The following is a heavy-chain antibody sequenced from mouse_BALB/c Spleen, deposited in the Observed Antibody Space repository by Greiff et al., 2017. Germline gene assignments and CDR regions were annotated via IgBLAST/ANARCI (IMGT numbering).Heavy chain of an antibody. CDR2: ISSGSGTI. CDR1: GFTFSSFG. D-gene: IGHD4-1*01. J-gene: IGHJ3*01. CDR3: ASSDRFSGTEFAY. V-gene: IGHV5-17*02. Sequence: EVQGVESGGGLVQPGGSRKLSCAASGFTFSSFGMHWVRQGPEKGLEWVAYISSGSGTIYYADTVKGRFTLARDNPKNTLFLQMTSLRSEDTAMYYCASSDRFSGTEFAYWGQGTLVTVSA.